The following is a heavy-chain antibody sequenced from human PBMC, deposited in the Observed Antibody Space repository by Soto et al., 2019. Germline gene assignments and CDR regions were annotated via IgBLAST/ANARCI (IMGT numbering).Heavy chain of an antibody. CDR2: IIPIFGTA. V-gene: IGHV1-69*13. J-gene: IGHJ3*02. CDR1: RGTFSSYA. Sequence: SVKVTCKASRGTFSSYAISWVRQAPGQGLEWMGGIIPIFGTANYAQKFQGRVTITADESTSTAYMELSSLRSEDTAVYYCARVGLNSYGTTDAFDIWGQGTMVTV. D-gene: IGHD5-18*01. CDR3: ARVGLNSYGTTDAFDI.